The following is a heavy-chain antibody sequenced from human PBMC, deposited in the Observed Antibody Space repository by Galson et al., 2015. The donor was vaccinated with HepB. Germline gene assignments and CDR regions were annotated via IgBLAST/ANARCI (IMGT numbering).Heavy chain of an antibody. Sequence: SLRLSCVASGFTFSSYAMTWVRQAPGKGLEWVSAISDNGGGTFYADSVKGRFTISRDNSKNTLFLQMNSLRAEDTAVYYCAKHTGIGGGWFFDYWGQGTLVTVSS. CDR2: ISDNGGGT. CDR1: GFTFSSYA. CDR3: AKHTGIGGGWFFDY. D-gene: IGHD6-19*01. V-gene: IGHV3-23*01. J-gene: IGHJ4*02.